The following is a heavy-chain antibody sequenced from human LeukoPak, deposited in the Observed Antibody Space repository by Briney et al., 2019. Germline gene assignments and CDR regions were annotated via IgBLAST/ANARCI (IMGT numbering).Heavy chain of an antibody. J-gene: IGHJ4*02. V-gene: IGHV1-58*01. CDR1: GFTFTSSA. Sequence: GTSVKVSCKASGFTFTSSAVQWVRQARGQRLEWIGWIIVGSGNTNYAQKFQERVTITRDMSTSTAYMELGSLRSEDTAVYYCARGAGFAEPLPEYWGQVTLLTVSS. CDR2: IIVGSGNT. D-gene: IGHD1-14*01. CDR3: ARGAGFAEPLPEY.